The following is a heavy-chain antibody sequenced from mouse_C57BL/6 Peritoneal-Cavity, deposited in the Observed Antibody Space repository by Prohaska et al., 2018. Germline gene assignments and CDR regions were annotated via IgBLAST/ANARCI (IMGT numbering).Heavy chain of an antibody. Sequence: EVQLQQYGSELVKPGSSVKISCKASGYTFTDYYMNWVKQSHGKSLEWIGDVNPNNGDPRYYQNFKDKATLTMDKSSSTAYMELRSLTSEDSAVYYSTIFFEEYFDVWGRGTTVTVSS. J-gene: IGHJ1*03. CDR1: GYTFTDYY. CDR3: TIFFEEYFDV. CDR2: VNPNNGDP. V-gene: IGHV1-26*01.